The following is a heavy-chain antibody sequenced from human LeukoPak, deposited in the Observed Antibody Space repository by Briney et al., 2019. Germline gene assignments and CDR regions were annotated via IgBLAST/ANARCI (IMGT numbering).Heavy chain of an antibody. D-gene: IGHD6-19*01. J-gene: IGHJ4*02. CDR2: IKQDGSEK. CDR3: ARGVAVADAYYFDY. CDR1: GFTFSSYW. V-gene: IGHV3-7*01. Sequence: PGGSLRLSCAASGFTFSSYWMSWVRQAPGKGLEWVANIKQDGSEKYHVDSVKGRFTISRDNAKNSLYLQMNSLRAEDTAVYYCARGVAVADAYYFDYWGQGTLVTVSS.